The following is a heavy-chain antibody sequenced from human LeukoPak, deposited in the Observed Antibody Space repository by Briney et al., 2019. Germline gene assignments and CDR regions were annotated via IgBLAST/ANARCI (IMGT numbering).Heavy chain of an antibody. J-gene: IGHJ4*02. V-gene: IGHV1-18*01. CDR3: ARVRTGLYYYDSSGNYFDY. D-gene: IGHD3-22*01. CDR1: GYTFTSYG. CDR2: ISAYNGNT. Sequence: ASVKVSCKASGYTFTSYGISWVRQAPGQGLEWMGWISAYNGNTNYAQKLQGRVTMTTDTSTSTAYMELRSLRSDDTAVYYCARVRTGLYYYDSSGNYFDYWGQGTLVTVSS.